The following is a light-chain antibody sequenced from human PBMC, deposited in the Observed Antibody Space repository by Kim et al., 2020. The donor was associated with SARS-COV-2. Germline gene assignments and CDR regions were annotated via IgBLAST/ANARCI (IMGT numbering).Light chain of an antibody. CDR3: QHYNNWPSLT. J-gene: IGKJ4*01. CDR1: QSVSHN. V-gene: IGKV3-15*01. Sequence: CPGERATLPCRASQSVSHNLAWYQQKPGQAPRLLIHGASTRATGIPGRFSGSGSGTEFTLTISSLQSEDFAVYYCQHYNNWPSLTFGGGTKVDIK. CDR2: GAS.